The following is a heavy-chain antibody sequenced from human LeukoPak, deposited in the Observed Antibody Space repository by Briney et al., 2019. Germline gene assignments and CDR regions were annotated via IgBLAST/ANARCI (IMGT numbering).Heavy chain of an antibody. J-gene: IGHJ4*02. D-gene: IGHD6-13*01. CDR1: GFTFSSYG. V-gene: IGHV3-33*01. CDR3: ARVGYSTSWYSATN. CDR2: IWYDGSNE. Sequence: GRSLRPSRVAAGFTFSSYGMHWVRQAPGKGLEWVAVIWYDGSNEYYADSVKGRFTISRDNSKNTLYLQMNGPAVADKAVYRCARVGYSTSWYSATNWGQGTLVSVSS.